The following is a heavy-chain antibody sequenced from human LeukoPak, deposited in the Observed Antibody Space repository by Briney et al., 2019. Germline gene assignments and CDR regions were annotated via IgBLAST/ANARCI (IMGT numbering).Heavy chain of an antibody. CDR2: INPGDGST. Sequence: ASVKVSCKASGYTFTSYYIHWVRQAPGQGLEWMGIINPGDGSTTYAQKFQGRVTVTRDTSTSTVYMELSSLRSEDTAVYYCARDGGYCRSSSCYALYWGQGTLVTVSS. CDR3: ARDGGYCRSSSCYALY. D-gene: IGHD2-2*01. CDR1: GYTFTSYY. V-gene: IGHV1-46*01. J-gene: IGHJ4*02.